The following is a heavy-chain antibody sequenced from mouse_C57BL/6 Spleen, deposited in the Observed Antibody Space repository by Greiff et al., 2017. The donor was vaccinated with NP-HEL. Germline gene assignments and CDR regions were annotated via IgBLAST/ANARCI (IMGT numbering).Heavy chain of an antibody. J-gene: IGHJ4*01. Sequence: VQLQQPGAELVRPGSSVKLSCKASGYTFTSYWMHWVKQRPIQGLEWIGNIDPSDSESHYNQKFKDKATLTVDKSSSTAYMQLSSLTSEDSAVYYCAKGYYAMDYWGQGTSVTVSS. CDR2: IDPSDSES. V-gene: IGHV1-52*01. CDR3: AKGYYAMDY. CDR1: GYTFTSYW.